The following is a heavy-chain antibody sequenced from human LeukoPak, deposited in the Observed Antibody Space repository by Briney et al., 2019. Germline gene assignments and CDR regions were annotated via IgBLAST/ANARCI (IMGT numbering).Heavy chain of an antibody. J-gene: IGHJ4*02. CDR3: AAFYDSETTTYSGFEF. Sequence: PGGSLRLSCAASGFTFSSYEMNWVRQAPGKGLEWVSYISSSDSTIYYADSVKARFTTSRDNAKNSLYLQMNSLRVEDTAVYYCAAFYDSETTTYSGFEFWGQGTLVTVSS. CDR1: GFTFSSYE. D-gene: IGHD2/OR15-2a*01. V-gene: IGHV3-48*03. CDR2: ISSSDSTI.